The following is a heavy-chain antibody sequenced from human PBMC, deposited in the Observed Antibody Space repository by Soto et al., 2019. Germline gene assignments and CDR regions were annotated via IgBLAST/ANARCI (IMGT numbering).Heavy chain of an antibody. CDR1: GFTFTSSA. CDR3: AADLWDRDAFDI. V-gene: IGHV1-58*01. CDR2: IVVGSGNT. Sequence: SVKVSCKASGFTFTSSAVQWVRQARGQRLEWIGWIVVGSGNTNYAQKLQERVTITRDMSTSTAYMELSSLRSEDTAVYYCAADLWDRDAFDIWGQGTMVTVSS. D-gene: IGHD1-26*01. J-gene: IGHJ3*02.